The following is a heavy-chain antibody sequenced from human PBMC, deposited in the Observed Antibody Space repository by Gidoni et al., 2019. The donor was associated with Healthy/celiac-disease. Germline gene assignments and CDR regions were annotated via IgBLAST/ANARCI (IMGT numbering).Heavy chain of an antibody. CDR2: IYPGDSDT. CDR1: GYSFTSYW. V-gene: IGHV5-51*01. D-gene: IGHD6-19*01. Sequence: EVQLVQSGAEVKTPGESLKISCKGSGYSFTSYWIGWVRQMPGKGLEWMGIIYPGDSDTRYSPSFQGQVTISADKSISTAYLQWSSLKASDTAMYYCARRDSSGWYANYYFDYWGQGTLVTVSS. J-gene: IGHJ4*02. CDR3: ARRDSSGWYANYYFDY.